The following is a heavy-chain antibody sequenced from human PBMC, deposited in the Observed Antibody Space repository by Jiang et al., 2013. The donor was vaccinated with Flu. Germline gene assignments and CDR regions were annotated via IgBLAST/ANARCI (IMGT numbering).Heavy chain of an antibody. CDR1: GGSFSGYY. J-gene: IGHJ4*02. CDR2: INHSGST. D-gene: IGHD4-17*01. Sequence: LLKPSETLSLTCAVYGGSFSGYYWSWIRQPPGKGLEWIGEINHSGSTNYNPSLKSRVTISVDKSKNQFSLKLSSVTAADTAVYYCATLTTVTMGIDYWGQGTLVTVSS. CDR3: ATLTTVTMGIDY. V-gene: IGHV4-34*01.